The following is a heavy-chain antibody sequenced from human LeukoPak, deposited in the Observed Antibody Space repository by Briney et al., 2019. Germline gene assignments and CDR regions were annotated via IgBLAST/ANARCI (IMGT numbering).Heavy chain of an antibody. Sequence: SETLSLTCAVYGGSFSGYYWSWIRQPPGKGLEWIGEINHSGSTNYNPSLKSRVTISVDTSKNQFSLKLTSVTAADTAVYYCTGGSSWYYFDYWGQGTLVTVSS. CDR2: INHSGST. J-gene: IGHJ4*02. V-gene: IGHV4-34*03. CDR3: TGGSSWYYFDY. D-gene: IGHD6-13*01. CDR1: GGSFSGYY.